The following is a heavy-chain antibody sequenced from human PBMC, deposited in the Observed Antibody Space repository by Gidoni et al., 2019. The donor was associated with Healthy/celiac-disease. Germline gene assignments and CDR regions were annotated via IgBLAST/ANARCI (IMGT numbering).Heavy chain of an antibody. CDR3: ARDYCSSTSCYEF. CDR1: GGTFSSYA. D-gene: IGHD2-2*01. Sequence: QVQLVQSGAEVKKPGSSVKVSCKASGGTFSSYAISWVRQAPGQGLEWMGRIIPILGIANYAQKFQGRVTITADKSTSTAYMELSSLRSEDTAVYYCARDYCSSTSCYEFWGQGTLVTVSS. V-gene: IGHV1-69*04. CDR2: IIPILGIA. J-gene: IGHJ4*02.